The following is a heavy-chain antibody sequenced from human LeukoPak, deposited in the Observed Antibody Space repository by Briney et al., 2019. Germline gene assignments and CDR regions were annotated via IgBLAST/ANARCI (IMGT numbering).Heavy chain of an antibody. J-gene: IGHJ5*02. V-gene: IGHV1-18*01. CDR3: ARATGWSGGSCTGNWFDP. CDR1: GYTFTSYG. D-gene: IGHD2-15*01. Sequence: ASVKVSCKASGYTFTSYGISWVRQAPGQGLEWMGWLSAYNGNTNYAQKLQGRVTMTTDTPASTAYMELRSLRSDDTAVYYFARATGWSGGSCTGNWFDPCGQGTLVTVSS. CDR2: LSAYNGNT.